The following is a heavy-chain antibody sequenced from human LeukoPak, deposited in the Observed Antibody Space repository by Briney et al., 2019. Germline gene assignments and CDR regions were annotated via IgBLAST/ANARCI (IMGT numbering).Heavy chain of an antibody. CDR2: MNPNSGNT. V-gene: IGHV1-8*01. CDR3: ARGRLLLRSQDY. Sequence: ASVKVSCKASGYTFTSYDINWVRQATGQGLEWMGWMNPNSGNTVYAQKFQGRVTMTSTTSISAAYMELSSLRSEDTAVYYCARGRLLLRSQDYWGQGTLVTVSS. D-gene: IGHD3-22*01. CDR1: GYTFTSYD. J-gene: IGHJ4*02.